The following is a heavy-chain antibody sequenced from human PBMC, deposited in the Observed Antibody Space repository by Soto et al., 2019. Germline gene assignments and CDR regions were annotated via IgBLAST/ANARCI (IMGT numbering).Heavy chain of an antibody. D-gene: IGHD3-22*01. CDR2: ISYDGSKK. V-gene: IGHV3-30*18. J-gene: IGHJ4*02. CDR3: AKTITTYSGDSRGRGALVDY. CDR1: GFSFSNDG. Sequence: GGSLRLSCAASGFSFSNDGMHWVRQAPGKGLEWVAIISYDGSKKYYADSVKGRFTISRDNSKNTLYLQMNSLRVEDTAVYYCAKTITTYSGDSRGRGALVDYWGQGTLVTVSS.